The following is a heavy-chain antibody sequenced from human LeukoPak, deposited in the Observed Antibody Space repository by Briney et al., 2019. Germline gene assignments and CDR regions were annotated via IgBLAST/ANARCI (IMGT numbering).Heavy chain of an antibody. CDR2: INPNSGDT. CDR3: ARGGAITEPLLWN. Sequence: ASVKVSCKASGYTFTGYYMHWVRQAPGQGLEWMGWINPNSGDTNYAQKFQGRVTMTRDTSISTAYMELTRLTSDGTAVYYGARGGAITEPLLWNWGQGTRVTVSS. V-gene: IGHV1-2*02. CDR1: GYTFTGYY. D-gene: IGHD1-20*01. J-gene: IGHJ4*02.